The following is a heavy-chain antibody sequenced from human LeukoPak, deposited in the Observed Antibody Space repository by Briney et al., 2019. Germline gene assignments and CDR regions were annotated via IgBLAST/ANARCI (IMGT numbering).Heavy chain of an antibody. D-gene: IGHD3-22*01. V-gene: IGHV4-59*08. J-gene: IGHJ4*02. CDR2: IYYSGST. Sequence: SETLSLTCTVSGGSISSYYWSWIRQPPGKGLEWIGYIYYSGSTNYNPSLKSRVTISVDTSKNQFSLKVSSVTAADTAVYYCARIYDSSDYSTYYFDYWGQGTLVTVSS. CDR1: GGSISSYY. CDR3: ARIYDSSDYSTYYFDY.